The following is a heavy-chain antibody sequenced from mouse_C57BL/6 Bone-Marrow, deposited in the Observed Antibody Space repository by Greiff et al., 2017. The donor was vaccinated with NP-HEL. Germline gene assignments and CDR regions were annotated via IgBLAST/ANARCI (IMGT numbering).Heavy chain of an antibody. D-gene: IGHD2-2*01. CDR3: ARDPMVTTTFFDY. J-gene: IGHJ2*01. CDR2: ISDGGSYT. CDR1: GFTFSSYA. Sequence: EVQVVESGGGLVKPGGSLKLSCAASGFTFSSYAMSWVRQTPEKRLEWVATISDGGSYTYYPDNVKGRFTISRDNAKNNLYLQMSHLKSEDTAMYYCARDPMVTTTFFDYWGQGTTLTVSS. V-gene: IGHV5-4*01.